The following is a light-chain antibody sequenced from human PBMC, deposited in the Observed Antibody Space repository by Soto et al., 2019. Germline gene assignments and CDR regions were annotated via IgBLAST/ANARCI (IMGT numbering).Light chain of an antibody. Sequence: EIVLTQSPATLSLSPGERATLSCRASQSVTTYLAWYQQKPGQPPRLLIYDASNRATGIPARFSGSGSGTDFTLTISSLEPEDFAVYHCQQRSNWPRTFGQGTKLEIK. CDR2: DAS. J-gene: IGKJ2*01. CDR3: QQRSNWPRT. V-gene: IGKV3-11*01. CDR1: QSVTTY.